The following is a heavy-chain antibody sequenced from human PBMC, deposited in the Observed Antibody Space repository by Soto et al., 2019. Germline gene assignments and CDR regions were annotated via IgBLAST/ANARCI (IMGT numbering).Heavy chain of an antibody. CDR1: GYTFPNYG. J-gene: IGHJ4*02. V-gene: IGHV1-18*01. CDR3: VRDLDGSGAYYTDF. CDR2: ISAYKTNI. Sequence: QVQLVQSGAEVKKPGASVKVSCKASGYTFPNYGITWVRQAPGQGLEWMGWISAYKTNITYAQKFQGRVTLTTDTSTSTAYMELRSLRSDDTAIYYCVRDLDGSGAYYTDFWGQGTLVTVSS. D-gene: IGHD3-10*01.